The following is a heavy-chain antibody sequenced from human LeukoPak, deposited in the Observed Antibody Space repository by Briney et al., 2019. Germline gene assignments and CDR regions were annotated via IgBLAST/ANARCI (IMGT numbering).Heavy chain of an antibody. J-gene: IGHJ4*02. CDR3: AKRASGSGTSLYYFDY. Sequence: GGSLRLSCAASGFTFSSYAMSWVRQAPGKGLEWVSAISNSGGSTFYADSVKGRFTISRDNSKNTLYLQMNSLRAEDTAVYYCAKRASGSGTSLYYFDYWGQGTLVTVSS. D-gene: IGHD3-10*01. CDR1: GFTFSSYA. CDR2: ISNSGGST. V-gene: IGHV3-23*01.